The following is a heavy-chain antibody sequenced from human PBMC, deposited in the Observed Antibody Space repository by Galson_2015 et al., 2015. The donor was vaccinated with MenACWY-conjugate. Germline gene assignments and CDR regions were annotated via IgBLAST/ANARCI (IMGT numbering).Heavy chain of an antibody. J-gene: IGHJ3*01. V-gene: IGHV3-23*01. D-gene: IGHD3-3*01. CDR1: GFTFSTFG. CDR3: AKASFGVTIGEVFAFDS. Sequence: SLRLSCAVSGFTFSTFGMSWVRQAPGKGLEWVAAISTSGGRTYYADSVKGRFIISRDNSDNRLYLQMNTLRAEDTALYYCAKASFGVTIGEVFAFDSWGQGTMIIVSS. CDR2: ISTSGGRT.